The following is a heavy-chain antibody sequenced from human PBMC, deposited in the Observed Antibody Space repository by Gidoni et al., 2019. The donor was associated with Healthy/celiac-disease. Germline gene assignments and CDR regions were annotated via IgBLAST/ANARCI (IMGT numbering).Heavy chain of an antibody. J-gene: IGHJ4*02. CDR2: ISWNSGSI. CDR3: AKDIWQLGWDRGGGFDY. Sequence: EVQLVESGGGLVQPGRSLRLSCAASGFTFDDYAMHWVRQAPGKGLEWVSGISWNSGSIGYADSVKGRFTISRDNAKNSLYLQMNSLRAEDTALYYCAKDIWQLGWDRGGGFDYWGQGTLVTVSS. D-gene: IGHD6-6*01. V-gene: IGHV3-9*01. CDR1: GFTFDDYA.